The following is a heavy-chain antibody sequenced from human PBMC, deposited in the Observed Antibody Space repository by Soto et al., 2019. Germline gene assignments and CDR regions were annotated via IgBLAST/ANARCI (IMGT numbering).Heavy chain of an antibody. CDR2: IYYSGST. Sequence: SETLSLTCTVSGGSISSSSYYWGWIRQPPGKGLEWIGSIYYSGSTFYNPSLKSRVTISVDTSKNPFSLNLTSVTAADTAVYYCARHLARSSSSRYYYMDVWGKGTTVTVSS. CDR3: ARHLARSSSSRYYYMDV. CDR1: GGSISSSSYY. J-gene: IGHJ6*03. D-gene: IGHD6-6*01. V-gene: IGHV4-39*01.